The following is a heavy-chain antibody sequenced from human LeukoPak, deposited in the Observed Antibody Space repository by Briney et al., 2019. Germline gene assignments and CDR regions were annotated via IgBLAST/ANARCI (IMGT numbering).Heavy chain of an antibody. CDR2: MYHSGDT. CDR3: ARGRRLIVVVPAAKLYFDY. Sequence: SETLSLTCTVSGYSVSSGYYWGWIRQPPGKGLEWIGSMYHSGDTYYNPSLKSRVTISVDTSKNQFSLKLSSVTAADTAVYYCARGRRLIVVVPAAKLYFDYWGQGTLVTVSS. CDR1: GYSVSSGYY. D-gene: IGHD2-2*01. V-gene: IGHV4-38-2*02. J-gene: IGHJ4*02.